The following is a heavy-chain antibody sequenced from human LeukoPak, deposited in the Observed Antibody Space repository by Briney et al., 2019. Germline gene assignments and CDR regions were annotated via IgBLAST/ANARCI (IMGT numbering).Heavy chain of an antibody. CDR3: ARDLLYCTNGVCYSGFDY. J-gene: IGHJ4*02. D-gene: IGHD2-8*01. V-gene: IGHV4-59*01. CDR2: IYYSGST. CDR1: GGSISSYY. Sequence: PSETLSLTCTVSGGSISSYYWSRIRQPPGKGLEWIGYIYYSGSTNYNPSLKSRVTISVDTSKNQFSLKLSSVTAADTAVYYCARDLLYCTNGVCYSGFDYWGQGTLVTVSS.